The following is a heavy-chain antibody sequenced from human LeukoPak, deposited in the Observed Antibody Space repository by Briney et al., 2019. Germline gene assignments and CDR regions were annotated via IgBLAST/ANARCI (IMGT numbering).Heavy chain of an antibody. J-gene: IGHJ4*02. CDR2: ISGSGGSK. CDR1: GFTFRRYA. V-gene: IGHV3-23*01. D-gene: IGHD3-3*01. Sequence: GGSLRLSCAASGFTFRRYAMSWVRQAPGKGLEWVSAISGSGGSKYYADSVKGRFTISRDNSKNTLYLQMNSLRAEDTAVYYCAARYYDFWSGWPFDYWGQGTLVTVPS. CDR3: AARYYDFWSGWPFDY.